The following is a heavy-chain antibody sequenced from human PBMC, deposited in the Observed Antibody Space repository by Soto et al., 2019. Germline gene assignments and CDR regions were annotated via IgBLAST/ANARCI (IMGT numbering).Heavy chain of an antibody. Sequence: QVQLQESGPGLVKPSETLSITCTVSGGSIRSYYWSWIRQPPGKGLEWIGYIYYSGDTNYNPSLKSRVTISLDTSKNQFSLKLSSVTAADTAVYYCARHRRDCDNCFDYWGQGTLVTVSS. J-gene: IGHJ4*02. CDR3: ARHRRDCDNCFDY. D-gene: IGHD2-21*02. CDR1: GGSIRSYY. CDR2: IYYSGDT. V-gene: IGHV4-59*08.